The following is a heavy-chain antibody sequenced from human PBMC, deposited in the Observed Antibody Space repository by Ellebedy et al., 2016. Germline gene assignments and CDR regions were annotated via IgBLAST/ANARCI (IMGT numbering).Heavy chain of an antibody. Sequence: GESLKISCEASGFTFSSYSLHWLRQAPGKRLEWVAVISSDGGIQDFVHSVRGRFAISRDNSKSTLYLQMNNLRPEDTGVYCCAREPAITYWYFDPWGRGTRVTVSP. D-gene: IGHD2-2*01. CDR1: GFTFSSYS. CDR3: AREPAITYWYFDP. J-gene: IGHJ2*01. V-gene: IGHV3-30*09. CDR2: ISSDGGIQ.